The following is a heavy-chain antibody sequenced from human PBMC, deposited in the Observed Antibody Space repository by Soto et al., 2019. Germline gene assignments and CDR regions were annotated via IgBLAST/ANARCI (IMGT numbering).Heavy chain of an antibody. CDR1: GGSISSYY. J-gene: IGHJ3*02. CDR2: IYTSGST. Sequence: QVQLQESGPGLVKPSETLSLTCTVSGGSISSYYWSWIRQPAGKGLEWIGRIYTSGSTNYNPSLKSRVTMSVDTSKNHFSRKLSSVTAADTAVYYCASSAHPAFDRDAFDIWGQGTMVPVSS. V-gene: IGHV4-4*07. CDR3: ASSAHPAFDRDAFDI. D-gene: IGHD3-9*01.